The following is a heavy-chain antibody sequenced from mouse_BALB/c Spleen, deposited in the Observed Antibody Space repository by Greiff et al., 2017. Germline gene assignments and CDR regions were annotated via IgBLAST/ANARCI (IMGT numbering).Heavy chain of an antibody. J-gene: IGHJ2*01. CDR1: GFSLSTSGMG. CDR3: ARRARDDYDYFDY. CDR2: IYWDDDK. D-gene: IGHD2-4*01. V-gene: IGHV8-12*01. Sequence: QVTLKVSGPGILQPSQTLSLTCSFSGFSLSTSGMGVSWIRQPSGKGLEWLAHIYWDDDKRYNPSLKSRLTISKDTSSNQVFLKITSVDTADTATYYCARRARDDYDYFDYWGQGTTLTVSS.